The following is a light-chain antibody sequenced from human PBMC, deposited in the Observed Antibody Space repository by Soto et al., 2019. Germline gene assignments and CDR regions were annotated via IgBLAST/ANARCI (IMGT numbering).Light chain of an antibody. CDR2: DAS. Sequence: EIVLTQSPATLSLSPGERATLSCRASQSVSSYLAWYQQKPGQAHRLLIYDASNRATGIPARFSGSGSGTDXXXXXXXXKPEXFAXXXXXXXSNWPPITFGQGTRLEIK. V-gene: IGKV3-11*01. CDR3: XXXSNWPPIT. J-gene: IGKJ5*01. CDR1: QSVSSY.